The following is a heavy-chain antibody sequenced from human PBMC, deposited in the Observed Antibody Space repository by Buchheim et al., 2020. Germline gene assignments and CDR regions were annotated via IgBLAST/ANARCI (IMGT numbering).Heavy chain of an antibody. J-gene: IGHJ4*02. CDR2: IYTSGST. CDR3: ASDTNYCSGGSCYDY. Sequence: QVQLQESSPGLVKPSQTLSLTCTVSGGSISSGSYYWSWIRQPAGKGLEWIGRIYTSGSTNYNPSLKSRVTISVDTSKNQFSLKLSSVTAADTAVYYCASDTNYCSGGSCYDYWGQGTL. V-gene: IGHV4-61*02. CDR1: GGSISSGSYY. D-gene: IGHD2-15*01.